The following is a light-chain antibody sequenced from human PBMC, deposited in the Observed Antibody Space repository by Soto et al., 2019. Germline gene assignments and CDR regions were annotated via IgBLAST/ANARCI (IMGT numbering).Light chain of an antibody. V-gene: IGLV2-14*01. CDR2: DVS. CDR1: SSDVGGYNY. J-gene: IGLJ3*02. CDR3: TSYTTSRIWV. Sequence: QSALTQPASVSGSPGQSITISCTGTSSDVGGYNYVSWYQQHPGKAPKLMIYDVSNRPSGVSNRFSGSKSGNTASLIISGLQAEDEADYYCTSYTTSRIWVFGGGTKLTVL.